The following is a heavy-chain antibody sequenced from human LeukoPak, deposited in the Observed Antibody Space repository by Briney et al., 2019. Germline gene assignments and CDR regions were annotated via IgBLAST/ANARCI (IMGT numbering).Heavy chain of an antibody. CDR1: GGSISSYY. J-gene: IGHJ4*02. CDR3: ARGLMVRGVIGSDY. CDR2: INHSGST. D-gene: IGHD3-10*01. Sequence: SETLSLTCTVSGGSISSYYWSWIRQPPGKGLEWIGEINHSGSTNYNPSLKSRVTISVDTSKNQFSLKLSSVTAADTAVYYCARGLMVRGVIGSDYWGQGTLVTVSS. V-gene: IGHV4-34*01.